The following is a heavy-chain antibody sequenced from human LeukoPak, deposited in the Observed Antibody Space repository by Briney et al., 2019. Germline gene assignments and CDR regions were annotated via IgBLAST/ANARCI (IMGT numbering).Heavy chain of an antibody. J-gene: IGHJ3*02. V-gene: IGHV1-69*06. Sequence: SVKVSCKASGGTFSSYTISWVRQAPGQGLEWMGGIIPIFGTANYAQKFQGRVTITADKSTSTAYMELSSLRSEDTAVYYCASCIVVVPTAIGSCAFDIWGQGTMVTVSS. CDR2: IIPIFGTA. CDR3: ASCIVVVPTAIGSCAFDI. CDR1: GGTFSSYT. D-gene: IGHD2-2*01.